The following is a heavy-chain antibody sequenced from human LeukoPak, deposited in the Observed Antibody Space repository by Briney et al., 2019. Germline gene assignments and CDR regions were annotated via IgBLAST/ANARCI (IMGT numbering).Heavy chain of an antibody. Sequence: GGSLRLSCAASGFTFDDYAMHGVRQAPGKGLGWVSLISGDAGSTYYAGSVKGRFTISRDNSKNSLYLQMNSLRTEDAALYYCAKDTGREQWLVRGFDYWGQGTLVTVSS. D-gene: IGHD6-19*01. CDR3: AKDTGREQWLVRGFDY. CDR2: ISGDAGST. J-gene: IGHJ4*02. CDR1: GFTFDDYA. V-gene: IGHV3-43*02.